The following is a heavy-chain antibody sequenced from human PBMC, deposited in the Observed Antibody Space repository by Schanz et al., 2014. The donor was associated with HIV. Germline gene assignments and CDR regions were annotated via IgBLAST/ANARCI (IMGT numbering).Heavy chain of an antibody. CDR3: ARNSVAGLREFDQ. V-gene: IGHV3-48*02. D-gene: IGHD6-19*01. CDR1: GFTFSSYS. Sequence: EVQLLESGGGLVQPGGSLRLSCAASGFTFSSYSMNWVRQAPGKGLEWVSYISSSSTTIYYADSVKGRFTISKDNAKTSLYLQMNSLRDEDTAVYYCARNSVAGLREFDQWGQGTLVTVSS. CDR2: ISSSSTTI. J-gene: IGHJ4*02.